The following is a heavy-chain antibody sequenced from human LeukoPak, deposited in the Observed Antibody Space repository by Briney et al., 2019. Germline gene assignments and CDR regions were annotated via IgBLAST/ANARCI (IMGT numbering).Heavy chain of an antibody. J-gene: IGHJ6*04. D-gene: IGHD6-13*01. CDR2: ISAYNGNT. CDR1: GYTFTSYG. V-gene: IGHV1-18*04. Sequence: RASVKVSCKASGYTFTSYGISWVRQAPGQGLEWMGWISAYNGNTNYAQKLQGRVTMTTDPSTSTAYMELRSLRSDDTAVYYCARDGPGEAAAGYYYYGMDVWGKGTTVTVSS. CDR3: ARDGPGEAAAGYYYYGMDV.